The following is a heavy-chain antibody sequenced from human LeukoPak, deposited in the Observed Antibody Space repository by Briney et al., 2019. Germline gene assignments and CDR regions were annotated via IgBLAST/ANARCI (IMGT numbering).Heavy chain of an antibody. D-gene: IGHD1-26*01. Sequence: PSETLSLTCTVSGASITRTGYYWGWIRQPPGKGLEWIGSISYSGSTYYNPSLKSRVTISVDTSKRQISLSMTSVTAADSALYYCARDRRGSYYTFDVWGPGTIVSVS. CDR1: GASITRTGYY. CDR2: ISYSGST. V-gene: IGHV4-39*07. CDR3: ARDRRGSYYTFDV. J-gene: IGHJ3*01.